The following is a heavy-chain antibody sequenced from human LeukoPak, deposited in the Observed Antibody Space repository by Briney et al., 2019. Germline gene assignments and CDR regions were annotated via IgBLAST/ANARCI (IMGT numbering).Heavy chain of an antibody. CDR3: ATPNSGRFYYLDY. D-gene: IGHD1-26*01. V-gene: IGHV4-39*01. J-gene: IGHJ4*02. CDR1: RGSLSNRNYY. CDR2: IDYSGTS. Sequence: SGTLSLTFPVSRGSLSNRNYYWGWIRPAPGKGLEWIGTIDYSGTSHYNPSLKSRVTMSVDTSKNQVSLSLSSMTAADTADYYCATPNSGRFYYLDYWGQGILVTVSS.